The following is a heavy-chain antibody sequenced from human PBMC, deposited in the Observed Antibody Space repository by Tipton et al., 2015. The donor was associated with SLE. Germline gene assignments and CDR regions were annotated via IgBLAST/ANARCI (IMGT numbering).Heavy chain of an antibody. CDR3: ARPFEGAGTAFDI. D-gene: IGHD6-19*01. J-gene: IGHJ3*02. CDR2: INHRGST. CDR1: GGSFSGYY. Sequence: TLSLTCEVYGGSFSGYYWSRIRQPPGKGLEWIGEINHRGSTNYNPSLKSRLTISVDTSKNQFSLKLSSVTAADTAVYYCARPFEGAGTAFDIWGQGTMVTVSS. V-gene: IGHV4-34*01.